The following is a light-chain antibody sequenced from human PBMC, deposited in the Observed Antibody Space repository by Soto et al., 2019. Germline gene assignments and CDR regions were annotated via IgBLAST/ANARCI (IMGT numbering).Light chain of an antibody. Sequence: EIVLTQSPGILSLSPGERVTLSCRASQSVSNNYLAWYQQKPGQAPRLLIYDASSRATGIPDRFSGSGSGTDFTLTISRLEPEDFAVYSCQQYVGSLRTFGQGTKVETK. J-gene: IGKJ1*01. CDR3: QQYVGSLRT. CDR2: DAS. CDR1: QSVSNNY. V-gene: IGKV3-20*01.